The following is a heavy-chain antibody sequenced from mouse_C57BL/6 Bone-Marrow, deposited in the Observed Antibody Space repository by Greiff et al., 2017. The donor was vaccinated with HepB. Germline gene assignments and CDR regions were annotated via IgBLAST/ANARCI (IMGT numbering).Heavy chain of an antibody. D-gene: IGHD1-3*01. CDR1: GFTFSDYG. Sequence: DVKLVESGGGLVQPGGSLKLSCAASGFTFSDYGMAWVRQAPRKGPEWVAFISNLAYSIYYADTVTGRFTISRENAKNTLYLEMSSLRSEDTAMYYCARLTPYWYFDVRGTGTTVTVSS. CDR3: ARLTPYWYFDV. J-gene: IGHJ1*03. CDR2: ISNLAYSI. V-gene: IGHV5-15*01.